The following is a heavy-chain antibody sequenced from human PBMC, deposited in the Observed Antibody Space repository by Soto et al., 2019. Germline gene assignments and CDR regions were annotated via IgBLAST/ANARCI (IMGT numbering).Heavy chain of an antibody. D-gene: IGHD3-16*02. Sequence: GGSLRLSCAASGFTFSSYGMHWVRQAPGKGLEWVAVIWYDGSNKYCADSVKGRFTISRDNSKNTLYLQMNSLRAEDTAVYYCAREGDDYVWGSYRTIDYWGQGTLVTVSS. CDR1: GFTFSSYG. CDR3: AREGDDYVWGSYRTIDY. CDR2: IWYDGSNK. J-gene: IGHJ4*02. V-gene: IGHV3-33*01.